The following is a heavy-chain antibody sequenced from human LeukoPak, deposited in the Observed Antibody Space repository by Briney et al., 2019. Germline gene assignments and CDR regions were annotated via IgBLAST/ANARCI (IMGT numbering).Heavy chain of an antibody. J-gene: IGHJ4*02. CDR3: ARASDRVIFDY. V-gene: IGHV3-74*01. Sequence: PGGSLRLSCAASGFTFSSYWMHWVRQVPGRGLVWVSHIDSGGSGTTYADSVKGRFTISRDNSKNTLYLQMNSLRAEDTAVYYCARASDRVIFDYWGQGTLVTVSS. D-gene: IGHD2-21*01. CDR1: GFTFSSYW. CDR2: IDSGGSGT.